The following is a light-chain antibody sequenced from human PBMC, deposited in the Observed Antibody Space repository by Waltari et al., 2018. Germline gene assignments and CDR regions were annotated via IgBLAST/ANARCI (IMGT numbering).Light chain of an antibody. CDR1: QSVGTY. V-gene: IGKV3-20*01. J-gene: IGKJ1*01. CDR3: QMYVRLPVT. Sequence: EIVLTQSPGTLSFSPWERAALSCRASQSVGTYIAWYQQKPGQAPRLLIFGAANRATGIPDRFSGSGSGTDFSLTISRLEPEDFAVYYCQMYVRLPVTFGHGTRVEIK. CDR2: GAA.